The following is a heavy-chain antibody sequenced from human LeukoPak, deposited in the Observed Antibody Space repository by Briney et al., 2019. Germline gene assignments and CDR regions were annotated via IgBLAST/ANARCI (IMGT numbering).Heavy chain of an antibody. V-gene: IGHV1-69*05. CDR1: GGTFSSYA. D-gene: IGHD3-22*01. CDR3: AREFPFYYDSSGYFDY. J-gene: IGHJ4*02. Sequence: ASVKVSCKASGGTFSSYAISWVRQAPGQGLEWMGGIIPIFGTANYAQKFQGRVTITTDESTSPAYMELSSLRSEDTAVYYCAREFPFYYDSSGYFDYWGQGALVTVSS. CDR2: IIPIFGTA.